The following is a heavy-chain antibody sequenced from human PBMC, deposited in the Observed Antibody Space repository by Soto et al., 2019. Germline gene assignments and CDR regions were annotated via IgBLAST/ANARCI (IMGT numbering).Heavy chain of an antibody. D-gene: IGHD2-15*01. CDR2: ISAYNGNT. J-gene: IGHJ6*02. CDR3: ARDYCSGGSCYSAPYYYYYYGMDV. Sequence: ASVKVSCTASGYTLTSYGISWVRQAPGQGLEWMGWISAYNGNTNYAQKLQGRVTMTTDTSTSTAYMELGSLRSDDTAVYYCARDYCSGGSCYSAPYYYYYYGMDVWGQGTTVTVSS. CDR1: GYTLTSYG. V-gene: IGHV1-18*01.